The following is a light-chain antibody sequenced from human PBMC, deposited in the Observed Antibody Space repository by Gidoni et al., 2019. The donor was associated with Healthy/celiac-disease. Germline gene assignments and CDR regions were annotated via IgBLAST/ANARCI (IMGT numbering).Light chain of an antibody. CDR1: QSVSSN. Sequence: EIVMTQSPATLSVSPGERATLSCRASQSVSSNLAWYQQKPGQAPRLLIYGASTRATGIPARFSGSGSGTEFTLPLSSLQSEDFAVYYCQQYNNWPPYTFGQGPQLEIK. CDR2: GAS. CDR3: QQYNNWPPYT. V-gene: IGKV3-15*01. J-gene: IGKJ2*01.